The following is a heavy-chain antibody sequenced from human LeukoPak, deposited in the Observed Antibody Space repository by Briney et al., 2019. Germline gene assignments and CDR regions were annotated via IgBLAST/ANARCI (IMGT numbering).Heavy chain of an antibody. CDR1: GGSISGSSYY. D-gene: IGHD2-15*01. Sequence: SETLSLTCTVSGGSISGSSYYWGWIRQPPGKGLEWIGSIYYSGSTYYNPSLKSRVTISVDTSKNQFSLKLSSVTAADTAVYYCARGSCSGGSCYSSWFDPWGQGTLVTVSS. V-gene: IGHV4-39*02. J-gene: IGHJ5*02. CDR2: IYYSGST. CDR3: ARGSCSGGSCYSSWFDP.